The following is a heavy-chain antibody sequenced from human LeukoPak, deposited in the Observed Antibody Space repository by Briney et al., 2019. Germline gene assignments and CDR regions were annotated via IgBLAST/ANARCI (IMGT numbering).Heavy chain of an antibody. J-gene: IGHJ5*02. CDR2: ISYDGSNK. CDR1: GFTFSSYG. V-gene: IGHV3-30*03. Sequence: GGSLRLSCAASGFTFSSYGMHWVRQAPGKGLEWVAVISYDGSNKYYADSVKGRFTISRDNSKNTLYLQMNSLRAEDTAVYYCARGLTVVTGYDWFDPWGQGTLVTVSS. CDR3: ARGLTVVTGYDWFDP. D-gene: IGHD4-23*01.